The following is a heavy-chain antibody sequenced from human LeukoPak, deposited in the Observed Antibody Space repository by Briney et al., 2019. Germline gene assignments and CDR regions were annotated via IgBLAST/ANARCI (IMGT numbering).Heavy chain of an antibody. V-gene: IGHV3-30-3*02. D-gene: IGHD2-2*03. CDR1: GFTFSSYA. Sequence: GGSLRLSCAASGFTFSSYAMHWVRQAPGKGLEWVAVISYDGSNKYYADSVKGRFTISRDNSKNTLYLQMNSLRAEDTAVYYCAEVPGYCSSTSCYEDNYMDVWGKGTTVTVSS. J-gene: IGHJ6*03. CDR2: ISYDGSNK. CDR3: AEVPGYCSSTSCYEDNYMDV.